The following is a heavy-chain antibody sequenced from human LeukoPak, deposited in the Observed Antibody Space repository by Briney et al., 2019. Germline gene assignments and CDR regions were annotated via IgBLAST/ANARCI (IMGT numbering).Heavy chain of an antibody. D-gene: IGHD3-16*01. CDR3: ARDQEFAGAFDI. V-gene: IGHV3-53*01. J-gene: IGHJ3*02. Sequence: GGSLRLSCAASGFTVSSNYMSWVRQAPGKGLKWVSVIYSGGSTYYADSVKGRFTISRDNSKNTLYLQMNSLRAEDTAVYYCARDQEFAGAFDIWGQGTMVTVSS. CDR1: GFTVSSNY. CDR2: IYSGGST.